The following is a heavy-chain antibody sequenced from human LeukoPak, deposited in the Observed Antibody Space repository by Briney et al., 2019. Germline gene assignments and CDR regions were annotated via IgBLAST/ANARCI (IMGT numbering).Heavy chain of an antibody. CDR3: AKSNGYGLIDI. D-gene: IGHD3-22*01. CDR2: ITGNSNYI. CDR1: GFTFSIYS. J-gene: IGHJ3*02. V-gene: IGHV3-21*04. Sequence: NPGGSLRLACAASGFTFSIYSINWVRQAPGKGLGWVSFITGNSNYIYYADSVKGRFTISRDNAKNTLYVQMNSLRAEDTAVYYCAKSNGYGLIDIWGQGTMVTVSS.